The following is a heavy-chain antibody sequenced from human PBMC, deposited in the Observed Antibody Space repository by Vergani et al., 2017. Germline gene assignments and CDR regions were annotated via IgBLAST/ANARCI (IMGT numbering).Heavy chain of an antibody. J-gene: IGHJ4*02. CDR3: ARPHGDILPPDPRRLDY. V-gene: IGHV1-46*03. Sequence: QVQLVQSGAEVKKPGASVKVSCKASGYTFTSYYIHWVRQAPGKGLEWMGIINPSGGSTTYEQQFQGRLTMTRDTSTSTVYMDLSNLRSEDTAVYYCARPHGDILPPDPRRLDYWGQGTLVTVSS. CDR2: INPSGGST. CDR1: GYTFTSYY.